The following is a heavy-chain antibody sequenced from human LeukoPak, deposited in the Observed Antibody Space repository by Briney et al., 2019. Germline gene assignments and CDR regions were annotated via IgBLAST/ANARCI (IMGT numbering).Heavy chain of an antibody. CDR2: INPNSGGT. V-gene: IGHV1-2*02. CDR1: GYTFTDYF. CDR3: ARVSSITLIVVPDYFDY. D-gene: IGHD3-22*01. Sequence: RASVTVSCKASGYTFTDYFMHWVRQAPGQGLEWPGWINPNSGGTNYAQKFHGRVTMTRDTSISTAYMELSRLKSDDTAVYYCARVSSITLIVVPDYFDYWGQGTLVTVSS. J-gene: IGHJ4*02.